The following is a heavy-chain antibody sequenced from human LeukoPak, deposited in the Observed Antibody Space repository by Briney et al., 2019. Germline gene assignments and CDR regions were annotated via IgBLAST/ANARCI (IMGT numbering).Heavy chain of an antibody. D-gene: IGHD6-19*01. CDR2: ISYDGGYK. CDR1: GFTFSSYA. V-gene: IGHV3-30*04. CDR3: ARRESSGWYVDY. J-gene: IGHJ4*02. Sequence: GGSLRLSCAASGFTFSSYAMHWVRQAPGKGLEWVAVISYDGGYKYYADSVKGRFTISRDNSKNTLYLQVNSLGAEDTAVYYCARRESSGWYVDYWGQGTLVTVSS.